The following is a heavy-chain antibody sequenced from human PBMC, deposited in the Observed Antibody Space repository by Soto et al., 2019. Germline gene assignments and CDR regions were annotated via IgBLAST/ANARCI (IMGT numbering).Heavy chain of an antibody. CDR2: IIPFVGTA. D-gene: IGHD1-26*01. J-gene: IGHJ4*02. CDR1: GGTFSTYG. Sequence: QVQLVQSGAEVKKPGSSVKVSCQVFGGTFSTYGLGWVRQAPGQGLEWMGAIIPFVGTANYAQKFRERVTITADRSTTTTYLEVKSRTLEDTAVYYCVRRTEGKEGYSYWGQGTLVSVS. V-gene: IGHV1-69*06. CDR3: VRRTEGKEGYSY.